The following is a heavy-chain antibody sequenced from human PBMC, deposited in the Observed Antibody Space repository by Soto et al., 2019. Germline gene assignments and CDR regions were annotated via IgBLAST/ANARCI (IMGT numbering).Heavy chain of an antibody. CDR2: IYHSGST. V-gene: IGHV4-4*02. CDR3: ARGKARSTGYSSSWYSSDFDY. D-gene: IGHD6-13*01. J-gene: IGHJ4*02. CDR1: GGSISSSNW. Sequence: PSETLSLTCAVSGGSISSSNWWSWVRQPPGKGLEWIGEIYHSGSTNYNPSLKSRVTISVDKSKNQFSLKLSSVTAADTAVYYCARGKARSTGYSSSWYSSDFDYWGQGTLVTVSS.